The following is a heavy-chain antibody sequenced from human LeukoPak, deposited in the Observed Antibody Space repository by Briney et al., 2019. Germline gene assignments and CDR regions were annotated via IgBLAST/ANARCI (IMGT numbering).Heavy chain of an antibody. CDR3: AKRIITSDS. Sequence: GGSLRLSCAASGFTFSSYAMSWVRQAPGKGLEWVSAISNDGNTYYADSVKGRFTISRDSSKNTLYLQMNSLRAEDTAMYYYAKRIITSDSWGQGTLVTVSS. CDR2: ISNDGNT. D-gene: IGHD3-22*01. CDR1: GFTFSSYA. V-gene: IGHV3-23*01. J-gene: IGHJ4*02.